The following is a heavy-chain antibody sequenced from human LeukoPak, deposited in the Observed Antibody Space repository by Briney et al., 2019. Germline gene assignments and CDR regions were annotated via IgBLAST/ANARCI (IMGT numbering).Heavy chain of an antibody. Sequence: PGWSLRLSCAASGFTFSSYGMNWVRQAPGKGLEWVAVISYDGSNKYYADSVKGRFTISRDNSRNTLYLQMNSLRAEDTALYYCARDDREWLVPPTSCDYWGQGTLVTVSS. CDR2: ISYDGSNK. D-gene: IGHD6-19*01. CDR1: GFTFSSYG. CDR3: ARDDREWLVPPTSCDY. V-gene: IGHV3-30*03. J-gene: IGHJ4*02.